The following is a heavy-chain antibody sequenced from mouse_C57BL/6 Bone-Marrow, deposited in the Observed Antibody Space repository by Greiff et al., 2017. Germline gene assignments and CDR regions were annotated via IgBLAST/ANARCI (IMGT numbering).Heavy chain of an antibody. D-gene: IGHD2-4*01. CDR3: ARGGDYDVRAWFAY. V-gene: IGHV1-52*01. CDR2: IDPSDSET. CDR1: GYTFTSYW. J-gene: IGHJ3*01. Sequence: QVQLQQPGAELVRPGSSVKLSCKASGYTFTSYWMHWVKQRPIQGLEWIGNIDPSDSETHYNQKFKDKATLTGDKSYRTAYMQLSRLTSEDSAVYYCARGGDYDVRAWFAYWGQGTLVTVSA.